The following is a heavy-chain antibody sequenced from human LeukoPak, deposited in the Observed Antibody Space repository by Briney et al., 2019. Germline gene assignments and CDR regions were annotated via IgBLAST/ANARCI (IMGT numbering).Heavy chain of an antibody. CDR2: ISWNSGSI. Sequence: GRSLRLSCAASGFTFDDYAMHWVRQAPGKGLEWVSGISWNSGSIGYADSVKGRFTIYRDNAKNSLYLQMNSLRAEDTALYYCAKVSGEAGYFDYWGQGTLVTVSS. V-gene: IGHV3-9*01. CDR3: AKVSGEAGYFDY. J-gene: IGHJ4*02. CDR1: GFTFDDYA. D-gene: IGHD6-19*01.